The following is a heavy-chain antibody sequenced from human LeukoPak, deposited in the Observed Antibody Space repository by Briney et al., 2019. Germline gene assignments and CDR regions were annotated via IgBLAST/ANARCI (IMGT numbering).Heavy chain of an antibody. CDR3: AGVLGDGYNPYYFDY. CDR2: IYHSGSP. V-gene: IGHV4-38-2*01. CDR1: GYSISSASY. D-gene: IGHD5-24*01. Sequence: SETLSLTCAVSGYSISSASYWGWIRQPPGKGLEWIGNIYHSGSPYYNPSLKSRVTISVDTSKNQFSLKLSSVTAADTAVYYCAGVLGDGYNPYYFDYWGQGTLVTVSS. J-gene: IGHJ4*02.